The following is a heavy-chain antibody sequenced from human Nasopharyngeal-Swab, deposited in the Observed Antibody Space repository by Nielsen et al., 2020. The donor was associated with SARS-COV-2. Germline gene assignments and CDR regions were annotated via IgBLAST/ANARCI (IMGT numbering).Heavy chain of an antibody. D-gene: IGHD2-8*01. CDR2: IYPGDSDT. J-gene: IGHJ6*02. V-gene: IGHV5-51*01. Sequence: GGSLRLTCKASGYSFTTDCIGWVRQMPGKGLEWMGIIYPGDSDTRYTTSFQGQVTISADKSITTAYLQWNSLKASDTAMYYCARPYAPWDYYGMAVWGQGTTVTVSS. CDR1: GYSFTTDC. CDR3: ARPYAPWDYYGMAV.